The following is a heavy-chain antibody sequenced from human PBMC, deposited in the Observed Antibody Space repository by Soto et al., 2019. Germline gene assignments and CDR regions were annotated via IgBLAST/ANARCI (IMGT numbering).Heavy chain of an antibody. V-gene: IGHV3-48*03. CDR1: GFSFSDYE. D-gene: IGHD3-22*01. Sequence: EVQLVESGGGVVQPGGSLRLSCAASGFSFSDYEMNWVRPAPGKGLEWVSYSSRSGSTIEYADSVRGRFTLSRDYAKTALYLQMNSLRVEDTAVYYCAIGYYSNKFDYWGQGTLVTVSS. CDR3: AIGYYSNKFDY. CDR2: SSRSGSTI. J-gene: IGHJ4*02.